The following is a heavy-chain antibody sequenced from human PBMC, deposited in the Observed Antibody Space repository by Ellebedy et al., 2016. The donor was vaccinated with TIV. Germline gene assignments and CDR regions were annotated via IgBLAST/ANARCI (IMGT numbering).Heavy chain of an antibody. D-gene: IGHD3-10*01. J-gene: IGHJ4*02. CDR2: IYYSGST. CDR3: ARDATGGFGRFGELGEYYFDY. V-gene: IGHV4-59*12. CDR1: GGSISSYY. Sequence: SETLSLXXTVSGGSISSYYWSWIRQPPGKGLEWIGYIYYSGSTNYNPSLKSRVTISVDTSKNQFSLKLSSVTAADTAVYYCARDATGGFGRFGELGEYYFDYWGQGTLVTVSS.